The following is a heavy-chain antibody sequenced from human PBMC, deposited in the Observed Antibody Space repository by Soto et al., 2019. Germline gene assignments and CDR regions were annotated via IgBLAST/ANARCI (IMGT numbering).Heavy chain of an antibody. J-gene: IGHJ4*02. D-gene: IGHD3-22*01. V-gene: IGHV4-61*03. CDR2: ISYTGRT. CDR1: GDSVTSGSYY. CDR3: ARSYDSSGYPLLAVGYFDY. Sequence: SETLSLTCIVSGDSVTSGSYYWTWLRQPPGKGLEWIGYISYTGRTKYNPSLQSRVTISVDTSKNDFSLNLSSVTAADTAVYYCARSYDSSGYPLLAVGYFDYWGQGTLVTVSS.